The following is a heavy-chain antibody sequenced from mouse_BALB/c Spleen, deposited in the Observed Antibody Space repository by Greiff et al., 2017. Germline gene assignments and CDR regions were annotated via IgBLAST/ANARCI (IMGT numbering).Heavy chain of an antibody. Sequence: VKLVESGPELVRPGESVKISCKGSGYTFTDYAMHWVKQSHAKSLEWIGVISIYYDNTNYNQKFKGKATMTVDKSSSTAYMELARLTSEDSAIYYCARRGGNYHYYAMDYWGQGTSVTVSS. CDR1: GYTFTDYA. CDR3: ARRGGNYHYYAMDY. V-gene: IGHV1-67*01. CDR2: ISIYYDNT. D-gene: IGHD2-1*01. J-gene: IGHJ4*01.